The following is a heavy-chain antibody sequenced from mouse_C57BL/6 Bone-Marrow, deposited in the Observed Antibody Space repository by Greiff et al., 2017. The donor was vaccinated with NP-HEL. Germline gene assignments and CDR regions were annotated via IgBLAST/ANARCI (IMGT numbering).Heavy chain of an antibody. J-gene: IGHJ3*01. CDR2: IYPRSGNT. D-gene: IGHD4-1*01. CDR3: ERGAWAWFAY. V-gene: IGHV1-81*01. CDR1: GYTFTSYG. Sequence: QVQLQQSGAELARPGASVKLSCKASGYTFTSYGISWVKQRTGQGLEWIGEIYPRSGNTYYNEKFKGKATLTADKSASTAYMELRSLTSEDSAVYVCERGAWAWFAYWGQGTLVTVSA.